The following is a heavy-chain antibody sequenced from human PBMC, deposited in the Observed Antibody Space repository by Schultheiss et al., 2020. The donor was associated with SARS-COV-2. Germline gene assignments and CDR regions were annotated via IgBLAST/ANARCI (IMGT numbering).Heavy chain of an antibody. Sequence: SVKVSCKASGGTFSSYAISWVRQAPGQGLEWMGGIIPIFGTANYAQKFQGRVTITADESTSTAYMELSSLRSEDTAVYYCARQEDTAMVTASYWGQGTLVTVSS. CDR1: GGTFSSYA. V-gene: IGHV1-69*13. CDR2: IIPIFGTA. CDR3: ARQEDTAMVTASY. D-gene: IGHD5-18*01. J-gene: IGHJ4*02.